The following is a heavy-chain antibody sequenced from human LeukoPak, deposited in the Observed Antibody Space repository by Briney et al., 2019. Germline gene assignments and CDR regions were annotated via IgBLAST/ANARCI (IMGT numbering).Heavy chain of an antibody. J-gene: IGHJ4*02. Sequence: ASVKVSCKASGYTFTGYYMHWVRQAPGQGLEWMGWINPNSGGTNYAQKFQGRVTMTRDTSISTAYMELSRLRSDDTAVYYCARVYSEEPGFDYWGQGTLVTVSS. CDR3: ARVYSEEPGFDY. V-gene: IGHV1-2*02. CDR2: INPNSGGT. D-gene: IGHD1-26*01. CDR1: GYTFTGYY.